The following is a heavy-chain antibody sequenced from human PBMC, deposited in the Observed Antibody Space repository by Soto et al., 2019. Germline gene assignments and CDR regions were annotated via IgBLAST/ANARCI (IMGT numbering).Heavy chain of an antibody. V-gene: IGHV4-59*01. CDR1: GGSISSYY. CDR2: IYYSGST. Sequence: QVQLQESGPGLVKPSETLSLTCTVSGGSISSYYWSWIRQPPGKGLEWIGYIYYSGSTNYNPSLKSRVTISVDTSKNQFSLKLSSVTAADTAVYYCARSRAVAGTRAFDIWGQGTMVTVSS. D-gene: IGHD6-19*01. CDR3: ARSRAVAGTRAFDI. J-gene: IGHJ3*02.